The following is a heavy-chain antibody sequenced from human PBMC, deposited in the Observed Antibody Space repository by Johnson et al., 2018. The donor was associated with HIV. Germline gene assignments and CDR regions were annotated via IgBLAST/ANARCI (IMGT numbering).Heavy chain of an antibody. D-gene: IGHD6-19*01. J-gene: IGHJ3*02. CDR2: ISYDGSNK. CDR3: AKGGSAVAVAFDI. V-gene: IGHV3-30*04. Sequence: VQLVESGGGVVQPGRSLRLSCAASGFTCSSYAMHWVRQAPGKGLEWVAVISYDGSNKYYADSVKGRFTISRDNSKNTLYLQMNSLRAEDTAVYYCAKGGSAVAVAFDIWGQGTMVTVSS. CDR1: GFTCSSYA.